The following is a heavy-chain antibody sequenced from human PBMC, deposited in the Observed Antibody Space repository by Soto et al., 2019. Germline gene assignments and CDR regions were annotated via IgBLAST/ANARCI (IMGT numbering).Heavy chain of an antibody. CDR2: ISYDGSNK. V-gene: IGHV3-30*18. CDR1: GFTFSSYG. CDR3: AQEENYYDTTRWGSDY. Sequence: QVQLVESGGGVVQPGRSLRLSCAASGFTFSSYGMYWVRQAPGKGLEWVAVISYDGSNKYYADSVKGLFTISRDISKKTLNLQMNSVSVADTALYYCAQEENYYDTTRWGSDYWGQSTVVRVSS. D-gene: IGHD3-22*01. J-gene: IGHJ4*02.